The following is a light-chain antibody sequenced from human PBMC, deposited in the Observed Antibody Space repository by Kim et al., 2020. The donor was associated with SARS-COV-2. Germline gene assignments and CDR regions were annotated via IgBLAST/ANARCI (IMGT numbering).Light chain of an antibody. CDR1: QSVGNDY. Sequence: PGERAPLSCRTSQSVGNDYLAWYQQKPGQAPRLLIYATSRRATGIPDRFSGSGSGTDFTLTISRLEPEDFAVFYCQQYETSPWTFGQGTKVDIK. CDR2: ATS. CDR3: QQYETSPWT. J-gene: IGKJ1*01. V-gene: IGKV3-20*01.